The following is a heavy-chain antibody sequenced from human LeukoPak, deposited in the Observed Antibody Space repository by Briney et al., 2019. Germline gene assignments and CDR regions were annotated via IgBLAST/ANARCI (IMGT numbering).Heavy chain of an antibody. CDR3: ARDVKYPLDI. CDR2: INLDGSEK. J-gene: IGHJ3*02. V-gene: IGHV3-7*01. CDR1: GFSFSAYW. D-gene: IGHD2-2*02. Sequence: GGSLRLSCAASGFSFSAYWMSWVRQASGKGLEWVANINLDGSEKYYVDSVRGRFTISRDNAKNSLYQQMNSLRDEDAAVYFCARDVKYPLDIWGQGTMVTVSS.